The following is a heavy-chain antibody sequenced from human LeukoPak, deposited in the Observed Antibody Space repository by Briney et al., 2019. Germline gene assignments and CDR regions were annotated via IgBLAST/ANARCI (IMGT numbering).Heavy chain of an antibody. V-gene: IGHV3-23*01. CDR1: GFTFSSYA. Sequence: GGSLRLSCAASGFTFSSYAMSWVRQAPGKGLEWVSAISGSGGSTYYADSVKGRFTISRDNSKNTLYLQMNSLRAEDTAVYYCARDVSYYDSSGYFDWGQGTLVTVSS. CDR3: ARDVSYYDSSGYFD. CDR2: ISGSGGST. J-gene: IGHJ4*02. D-gene: IGHD3-22*01.